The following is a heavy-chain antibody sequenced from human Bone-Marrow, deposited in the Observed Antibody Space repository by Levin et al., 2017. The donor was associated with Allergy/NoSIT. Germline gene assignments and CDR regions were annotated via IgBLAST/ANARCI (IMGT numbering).Heavy chain of an antibody. J-gene: IGHJ3*01. Sequence: PGESLKISCAASGFTFSAFGMSWVRQAPGKGLAWVALTSADGSKNYYADSVKGRFTISRDNSKITVSLQMNSLKFEDTAVYYWAKDDSMEDAVDVWGQGTVVTVSA. CDR1: GFTFSAFG. V-gene: IGHV3-30*18. CDR2: TSADGSKN. D-gene: IGHD2-21*01. CDR3: AKDDSMEDAVDV.